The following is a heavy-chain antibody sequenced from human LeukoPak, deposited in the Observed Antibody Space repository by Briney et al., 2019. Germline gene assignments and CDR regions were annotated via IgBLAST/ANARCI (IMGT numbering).Heavy chain of an antibody. D-gene: IGHD2-2*01. J-gene: IGHJ6*04. CDR2: INPNSGGT. CDR1: GYTFTAYC. V-gene: IGHV1-2*02. CDR3: AKARGLYCSSTSCYDCDV. Sequence: GASVKVSCKASGYTFTAYCIHWVRQAPGQGLEWMGWINPNSGGTNYAQKFQGRVTLTMDTSITTAYMELNRLRSDDTAVYYCAKARGLYCSSTSCYDCDVWGKGTTVTVSS.